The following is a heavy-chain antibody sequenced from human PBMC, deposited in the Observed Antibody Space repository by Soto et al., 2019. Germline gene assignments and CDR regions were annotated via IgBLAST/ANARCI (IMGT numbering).Heavy chain of an antibody. V-gene: IGHV4-38-2*01. CDR2: IYHSGST. D-gene: IGHD1-1*01. Sequence: PSETLSLTCAVSGYSISSGYYWGWIRQPPGKGLEWIGSIYHSGSTYYNPSLKSRVTISVDTSKNQFSLKLSSVTAADTAVYYCARASSNWNPRDVDYWGQGTPVT. CDR3: ARASSNWNPRDVDY. J-gene: IGHJ4*02. CDR1: GYSISSGYY.